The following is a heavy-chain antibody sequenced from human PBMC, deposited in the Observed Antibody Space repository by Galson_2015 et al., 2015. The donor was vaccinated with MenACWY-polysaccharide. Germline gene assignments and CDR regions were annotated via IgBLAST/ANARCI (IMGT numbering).Heavy chain of an antibody. CDR1: GYNFPKYP. CDR2: INTYNGDT. CDR3: ARGPPGYAGSWHPLQY. Sequence: SVKVSCKASGYNFPKYPMHWVRQAPGQGLEWMGWINTYNGDTNSADKIQGRVTMTTDTSTNTAYMELRNLRSDDTAVYYCARGPPGYAGSWHPLQYWGQGTLVTVSA. D-gene: IGHD2-15*01. V-gene: IGHV1-18*01. J-gene: IGHJ4*02.